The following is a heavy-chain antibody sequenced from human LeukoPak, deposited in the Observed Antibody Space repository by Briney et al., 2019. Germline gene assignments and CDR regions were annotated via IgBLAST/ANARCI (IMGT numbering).Heavy chain of an antibody. J-gene: IGHJ4*02. CDR1: GFTFSSYS. D-gene: IGHD3-16*02. Sequence: PGGSLRLSCAASGFTFSSYSMNWVRRAPGKGLEWVSSISSSSSYIYYADSVKGRFTISRDNAKNSLYLQMNSLRAEDTAVYYCARESRLGELSDYWGQGTLVTVSS. V-gene: IGHV3-21*01. CDR2: ISSSSSYI. CDR3: ARESRLGELSDY.